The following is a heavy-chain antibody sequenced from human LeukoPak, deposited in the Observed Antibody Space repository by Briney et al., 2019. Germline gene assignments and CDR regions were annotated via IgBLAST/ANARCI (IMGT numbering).Heavy chain of an antibody. CDR2: IFSNDEK. CDR1: GFSINNARMG. Sequence: ESGPTLVNPTETLTLTCTVSGFSINNARMGVSWIRQPPGKALEWLAHIFSNDEKSYRTSLKGRLTISKDTSKSQVILTMTNMGPVDTATYYCGRIRREVGLSRGVYGMDVWGQGTTVTVSS. V-gene: IGHV2-26*01. D-gene: IGHD2-8*01. J-gene: IGHJ6*02. CDR3: GRIRREVGLSRGVYGMDV.